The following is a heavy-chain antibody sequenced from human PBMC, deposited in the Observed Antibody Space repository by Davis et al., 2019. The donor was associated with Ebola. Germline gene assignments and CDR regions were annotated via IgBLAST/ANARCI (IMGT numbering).Heavy chain of an antibody. CDR1: GGSISSYY. V-gene: IGHV4-59*13. J-gene: IGHJ4*02. CDR2: IYHSGST. D-gene: IGHD5-18*01. Sequence: SETLSLTCTVSGGSISSYYWSWIRQPPGKELEWIGSIYHSGSTNYRPSLKSRVTISTDTSKNQFSLKLNSVTAADTAVYYCARYWSGYSYGFFDYWGQGTLVTASS. CDR3: ARYWSGYSYGFFDY.